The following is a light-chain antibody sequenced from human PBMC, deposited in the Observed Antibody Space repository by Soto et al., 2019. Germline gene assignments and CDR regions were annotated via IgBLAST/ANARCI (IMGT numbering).Light chain of an antibody. J-gene: IGKJ2*01. CDR3: QQSYNSPMFT. CDR2: DAS. V-gene: IGKV3-11*01. CDR1: QSVSSY. Sequence: EIVLTQSPATLSLSPGERATLSCRASQSVSSYLAWYQQKPGQAPRLLIYDASNRATGIPARFSGSGSGTDFTLTISSLEPEDSATYYCQQSYNSPMFTFGQGTKVAIK.